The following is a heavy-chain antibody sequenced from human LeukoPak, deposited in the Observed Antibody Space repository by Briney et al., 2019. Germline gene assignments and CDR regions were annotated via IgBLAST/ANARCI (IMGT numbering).Heavy chain of an antibody. V-gene: IGHV3-74*01. D-gene: IGHD6-13*01. Sequence: GGSLRLSCAASGFTFSSYWMHWVRQAPGKGLVWVSRINSDGSSTSYADSVKGRFTISRDNAKNTLYLQMNSLRAEDTAVYYCARRYSSSWYLDYWGQGTLVTVSS. CDR1: GFTFSSYW. CDR2: INSDGSST. CDR3: ARRYSSSWYLDY. J-gene: IGHJ4*02.